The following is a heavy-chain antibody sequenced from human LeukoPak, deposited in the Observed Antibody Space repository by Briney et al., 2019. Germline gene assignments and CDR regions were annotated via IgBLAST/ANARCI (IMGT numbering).Heavy chain of an antibody. Sequence: GGSLRLSCVASGFTFSSYAINWVRQAPGKGLDWVSAIDGTGVHTYYADSVKGRFTIFRDNSKNTLYLQMNSLRAEDTAVYYCVRRYFDYWGQGTLVTVSS. CDR1: GFTFSSYA. CDR3: VRRYFDY. J-gene: IGHJ4*02. V-gene: IGHV3-23*01. CDR2: IDGTGVHT.